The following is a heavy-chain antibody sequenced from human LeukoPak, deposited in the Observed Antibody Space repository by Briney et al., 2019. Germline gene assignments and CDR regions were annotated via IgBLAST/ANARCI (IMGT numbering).Heavy chain of an antibody. CDR1: GYTLIELS. J-gene: IGHJ6*03. D-gene: IGHD1-26*01. Sequence: ASVKVFCKVSGYTLIELSMHWVRQAPGKGLEWMGGFDPEDGETIYAQKFQGRVTMTEDTSTDTAYMELSSLRSEDTAVYYCATGLVGATRGGYYYYYMDVWGKGTTVTISS. V-gene: IGHV1-24*01. CDR2: FDPEDGET. CDR3: ATGLVGATRGGYYYYYMDV.